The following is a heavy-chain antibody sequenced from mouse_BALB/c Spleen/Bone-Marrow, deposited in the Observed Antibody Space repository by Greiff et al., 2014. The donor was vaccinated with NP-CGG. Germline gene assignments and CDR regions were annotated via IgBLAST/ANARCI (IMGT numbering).Heavy chain of an antibody. D-gene: IGHD2-1*01. J-gene: IGHJ2*01. V-gene: IGHV1-87*01. CDR1: GYTFTSYW. CDR3: ARGGNYAGYYFDY. Sequence: QVKLQQSGAELARPGASVKLSCKASGYTFTSYWMQWVKQRPGQGLEWIGAIYPGDGDTRYTQKFKGKATLTADKSSSTAYMQLSSLASEDSAVYYCARGGNYAGYYFDYWGQGTTLTVSS. CDR2: IYPGDGDT.